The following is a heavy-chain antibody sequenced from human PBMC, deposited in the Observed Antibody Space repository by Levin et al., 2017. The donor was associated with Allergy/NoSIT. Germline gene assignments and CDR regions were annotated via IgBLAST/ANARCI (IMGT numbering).Heavy chain of an antibody. Sequence: GGSLRLSCSASGFTFTRFEMNWVRQAPGKGLEWISFISRDGSSTSYADSVKGRFTISRDNAKDVVYLQLNSLRAEDTALYYCAKVAEAEARSYFHYYYMDVWGKGTTVTVSS. CDR3: AKVAEAEARSYFHYYYMDV. J-gene: IGHJ6*03. CDR2: ISRDGSST. CDR1: GFTFTRFE. D-gene: IGHD6-13*01. V-gene: IGHV3-48*03.